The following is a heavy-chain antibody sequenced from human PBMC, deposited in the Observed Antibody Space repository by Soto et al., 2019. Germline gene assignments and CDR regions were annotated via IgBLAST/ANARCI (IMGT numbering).Heavy chain of an antibody. CDR2: IYYSGST. CDR1: GGSISSSSYY. D-gene: IGHD1-26*01. V-gene: IGHV4-39*01. J-gene: IGHJ5*02. CDR3: ARGLPRELLSPREEYNWFDP. Sequence: QLQLQESGPGLVKPSETLSLTCTVSGGSISSSSYYWGWIRQPPGKGLEWIGSIYYSGSTYYNPSXXXRVTISVDTSXXQXSXXLSSVTAADTAVYYCARGLPRELLSPREEYNWFDPWGQGTLVTVSS.